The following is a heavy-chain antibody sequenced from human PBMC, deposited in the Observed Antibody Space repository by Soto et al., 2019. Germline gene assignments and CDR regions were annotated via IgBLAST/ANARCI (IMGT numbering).Heavy chain of an antibody. V-gene: IGHV1-69*13. D-gene: IGHD5-12*01. CDR3: ARRRYEMATEQGDAFDI. Sequence: GASVKVSCKASGGTFSSYAISWVRQAPGQGLEWMGGIIPIFATADYAQKFQGRVTITADESTSTAYMELSSLRSEDTAVYYCARRRYEMATEQGDAFDIWGQGTMVT. J-gene: IGHJ3*02. CDR1: GGTFSSYA. CDR2: IIPIFATA.